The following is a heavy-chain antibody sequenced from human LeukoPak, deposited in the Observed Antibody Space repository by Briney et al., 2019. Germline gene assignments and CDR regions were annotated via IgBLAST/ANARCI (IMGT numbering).Heavy chain of an antibody. CDR1: GGTFSSYA. V-gene: IGHV1-69*04. D-gene: IGHD2-2*01. CDR3: ARAIVVVPAAVYYYYYGMDV. Sequence: ASVKVSCKASGGTFSSYAISWVRQAPGQGLEWMGRIIPILGIANYAQKFQGRVTITADKSTSTAYMELSSLRSEDTAVYYCARAIVVVPAAVYYYYYGMDVWGQGTTVTVSS. CDR2: IIPILGIA. J-gene: IGHJ6*02.